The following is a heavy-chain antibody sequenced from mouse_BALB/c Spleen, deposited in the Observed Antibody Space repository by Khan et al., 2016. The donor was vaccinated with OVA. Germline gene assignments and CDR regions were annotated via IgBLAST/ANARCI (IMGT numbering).Heavy chain of an antibody. CDR2: IWGDGST. Sequence: QVQLKESGPGLVAPSQSLSITCTVSGFSFTNHGVSWVRQPPGKGLEWLGVIWGDGSTNYHSALISRLSISKDNSKSQVFLKLSSLQTDDTATYXGAKGGTYFGGYFDVWGAGTTVTVSS. V-gene: IGHV2-3*01. CDR3: AKGGTYFGGYFDV. J-gene: IGHJ1*01. D-gene: IGHD2-10*01. CDR1: GFSFTNHG.